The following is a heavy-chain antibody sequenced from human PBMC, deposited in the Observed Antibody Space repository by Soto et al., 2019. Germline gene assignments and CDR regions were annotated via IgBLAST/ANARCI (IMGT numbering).Heavy chain of an antibody. V-gene: IGHV5-51*01. CDR2: IFPGDSDT. D-gene: IGHD6-13*01. J-gene: IGHJ4*03. CDR1: GYSFTSYW. CDR3: ASYTSSWYNYFDD. Sequence: GESLKICCKGSGYSFTSYWIGWGRQMPGKGLEWMGIIFPGDSDTRYSPSFEGQVTISADKSISTAYLQWSSLKASDPACYCCASYTSSWYNYFDDWGQGTLVTVSS.